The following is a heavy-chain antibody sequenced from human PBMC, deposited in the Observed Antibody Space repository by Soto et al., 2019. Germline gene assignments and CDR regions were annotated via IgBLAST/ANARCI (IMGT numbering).Heavy chain of an antibody. D-gene: IGHD2-8*01. V-gene: IGHV3-21*01. CDR3: ARATGVHDAFDI. Sequence: XVSLRLSCAASGFTFSTYTMNWVRQAPGMGLEWVSSISTSGSYIYSADSVKGRFTISRDNAKNSLFLQMNSLRAEDTAVYYCARATGVHDAFDIWGQGTMVTASS. J-gene: IGHJ3*02. CDR2: ISTSGSYI. CDR1: GFTFSTYT.